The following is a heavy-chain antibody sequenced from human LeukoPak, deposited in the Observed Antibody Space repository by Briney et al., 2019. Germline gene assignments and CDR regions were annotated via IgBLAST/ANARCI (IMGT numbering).Heavy chain of an antibody. CDR1: GFTFSDYY. V-gene: IGHV3-11*01. Sequence: GGSLRLSCAASGFTFSDYYMSWIRQAPGKGLEWVSYISSSGSTIYYADSVKGRFAISRDNAKNSLYLQMNSLRAEDTAVYYCARVDLRSGYVLDYWGQGTLVTVSS. D-gene: IGHD5-12*01. J-gene: IGHJ4*02. CDR3: ARVDLRSGYVLDY. CDR2: ISSSGSTI.